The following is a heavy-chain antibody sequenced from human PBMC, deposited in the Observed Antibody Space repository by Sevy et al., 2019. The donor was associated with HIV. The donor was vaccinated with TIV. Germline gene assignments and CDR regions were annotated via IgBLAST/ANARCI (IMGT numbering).Heavy chain of an antibody. CDR1: GFTFSSYA. D-gene: IGHD3-16*02. J-gene: IGHJ4*02. CDR3: AKGYHDYVWGSYRAPFDY. V-gene: IGHV3-23*01. CDR2: ISGSGGST. Sequence: GGSLRLSCAASGFTFSSYAMSWVRQAPGKGLEWVSAISGSGGSTYYADSVKGRFTISRDNSKNMLYLQMNSLRAEDTAVYYFAKGYHDYVWGSYRAPFDYWGQGTLVTVSS.